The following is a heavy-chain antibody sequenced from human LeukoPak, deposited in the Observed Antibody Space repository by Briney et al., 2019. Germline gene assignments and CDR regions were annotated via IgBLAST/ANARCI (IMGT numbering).Heavy chain of an antibody. CDR3: AKDPYCSSTSCPRDY. V-gene: IGHV3-30*02. J-gene: IGHJ4*02. Sequence: QPGGSLRLSCAASGFTFSSYGMHWVRQAPGKGLEWVTFIRYDGSNKYYADSVKGRFTISRDNSKNTLYLQMNSLRAEDTAVYYCAKDPYCSSTSCPRDYWGQGTLVTVSS. CDR1: GFTFSSYG. D-gene: IGHD2-2*01. CDR2: IRYDGSNK.